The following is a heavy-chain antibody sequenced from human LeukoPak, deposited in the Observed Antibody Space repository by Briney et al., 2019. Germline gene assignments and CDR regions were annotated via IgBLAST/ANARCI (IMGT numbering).Heavy chain of an antibody. CDR2: VNPTSGGT. CDR1: GYTFTSYY. Sequence: ASVKVSCKTSGYTFTSYYMHWVRQAPGQGLEWMGWVNPTSGGTNYAQKFQGRVTMTRDTSISTAYMELSRLRSDNTAVYYCARVYYYYDSSGILTLYFDYWGQGTLVTVSS. V-gene: IGHV1-2*02. D-gene: IGHD3-22*01. CDR3: ARVYYYYDSSGILTLYFDY. J-gene: IGHJ4*02.